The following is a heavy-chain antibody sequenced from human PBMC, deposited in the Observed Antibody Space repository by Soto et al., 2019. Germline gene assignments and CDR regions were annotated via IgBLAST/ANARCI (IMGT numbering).Heavy chain of an antibody. J-gene: IGHJ4*02. CDR3: ARARGEYAH. Sequence: DSVKVSCKASGDTFTSYDINWVRQATGQGLEWMGWMNPNSGNTGYAQKFQGRVTMTRSTSISTAYMELSSLRSEDTAVYYCARARGEYAHWGQGTLVTVSS. CDR1: GDTFTSYD. V-gene: IGHV1-8*01. D-gene: IGHD6-25*01. CDR2: MNPNSGNT.